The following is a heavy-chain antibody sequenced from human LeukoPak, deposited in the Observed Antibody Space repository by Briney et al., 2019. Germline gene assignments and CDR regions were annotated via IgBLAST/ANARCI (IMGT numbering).Heavy chain of an antibody. CDR3: ARDSSGRGDY. J-gene: IGHJ4*02. Sequence: PGVSLRLSCAASGFTFSSNPMNWVRQAPGKGLEWVSSISSSSSYICYADSVKGRFTISRDNAKNSLYLQMNSLRAEDTAVYYCARDSSGRGDYWGQGTLVTVSS. D-gene: IGHD3-22*01. V-gene: IGHV3-21*01. CDR2: ISSSSSYI. CDR1: GFTFSSNP.